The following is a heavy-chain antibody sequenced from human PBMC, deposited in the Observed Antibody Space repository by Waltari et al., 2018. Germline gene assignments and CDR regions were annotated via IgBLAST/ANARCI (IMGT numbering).Heavy chain of an antibody. CDR2: INSDGATT. CDR1: GFTFSSYW. J-gene: IGHJ4*02. Sequence: EVQLVDSGGGLAQPGGSLRLSCVASGFTFSSYWMHWVRQAPGKGLGWFSGINSDGATTNYADSVKGRFTISRDNAKNTLYLQMNSLRAEDTAVYYCAKGGGWLQDYWGQGTLVTVSS. V-gene: IGHV3-74*01. D-gene: IGHD5-12*01. CDR3: AKGGGWLQDY.